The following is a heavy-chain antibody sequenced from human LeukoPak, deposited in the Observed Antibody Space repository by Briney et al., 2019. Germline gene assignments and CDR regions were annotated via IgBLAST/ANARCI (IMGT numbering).Heavy chain of an antibody. J-gene: IGHJ6*03. Sequence: GGSLRLSCAACGFTFSSYSMNWVRQAPGKGLQWVSSISSSSSYIYYADSVKGRCTISRDNAKNSLYLQMNSLRAEDTAVYYCARDGSGSYGYYYYYMDVWGKGTTVTVSS. CDR2: ISSSSSYI. CDR3: ARDGSGSYGYYYYYMDV. D-gene: IGHD3-10*01. V-gene: IGHV3-21*01. CDR1: GFTFSSYS.